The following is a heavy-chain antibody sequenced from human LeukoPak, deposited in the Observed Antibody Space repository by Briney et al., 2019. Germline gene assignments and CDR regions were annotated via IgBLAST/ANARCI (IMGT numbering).Heavy chain of an antibody. CDR3: ARGSRREVITQYFDY. Sequence: SETLSLTCTVSGGSISSYYWSWIRQPAGKGLEWIGRIYTSGSTNYNPSLKSRVTMSVDTSKNQFSLKLSSVTAADTAVHYCARGSRREVITQYFDYWGQGTLVTVSS. CDR1: GGSISSYY. V-gene: IGHV4-4*07. D-gene: IGHD3-22*01. J-gene: IGHJ4*02. CDR2: IYTSGST.